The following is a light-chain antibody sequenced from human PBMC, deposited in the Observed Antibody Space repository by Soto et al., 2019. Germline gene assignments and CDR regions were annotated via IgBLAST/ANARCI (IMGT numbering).Light chain of an antibody. J-gene: IGLJ1*01. CDR1: SSDIGLYNY. V-gene: IGLV2-14*01. CDR3: SCLSTTSTPIV. Sequence: QSVPSQPASMSGSPGQSITIPCTGASSDIGLYNYVSWYQHHPGKAPKLLISEVNIRPSGLSDRFSASKAGNTASLTISGLQPEDEAYYYCSCLSTTSTPIVFGTGTKLTVL. CDR2: EVN.